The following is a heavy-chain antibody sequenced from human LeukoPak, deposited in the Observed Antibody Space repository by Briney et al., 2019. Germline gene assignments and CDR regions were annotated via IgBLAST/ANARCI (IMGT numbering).Heavy chain of an antibody. J-gene: IGHJ4*02. D-gene: IGHD3-9*01. CDR2: ISGSGGST. CDR3: AKGWSDILTGYYITY. Sequence: TGGPLRLSCAASGFTFSSYAMSWVRQAPGKGLEWVTGISGSGGSTYYADSVKGRFTISRDNSKNTLHLQMNSLRAEDTAVYYCAKGWSDILTGYYITYWGQGTLVTVPS. V-gene: IGHV3-23*01. CDR1: GFTFSSYA.